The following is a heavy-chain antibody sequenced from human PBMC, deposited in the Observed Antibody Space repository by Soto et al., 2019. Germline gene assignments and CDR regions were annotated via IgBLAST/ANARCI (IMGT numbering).Heavy chain of an antibody. D-gene: IGHD6-13*01. J-gene: IGHJ4*02. CDR2: IYYSGST. CDR3: ARDRSAAAGTFDY. Sequence: SETLSLTCTVSGGSISSGGYYWSWIRQHPGNGLEWIGYIYYSGSTYYNPSLKSRVTISVDTSKNQFSLKLSSVTAADTAVYYCARDRSAAAGTFDYWGQGTLVTVSS. CDR1: GGSISSGGYY. V-gene: IGHV4-31*03.